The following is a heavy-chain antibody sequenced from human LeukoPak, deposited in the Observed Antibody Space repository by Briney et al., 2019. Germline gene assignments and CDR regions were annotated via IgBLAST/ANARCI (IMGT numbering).Heavy chain of an antibody. D-gene: IGHD6-19*01. CDR3: ARERGPYSSGDFDY. V-gene: IGHV1-2*02. J-gene: IGHJ4*02. Sequence: ASVKVSCKASGYAFTGYYMHWVRLAPGQGLEWMGWINPNSGGTNYAQKFQGRVTMTRDTSISTAYMELSRLRSDDTAVYYCARERGPYSSGDFDYWGQGTLVTVSS. CDR2: INPNSGGT. CDR1: GYAFTGYY.